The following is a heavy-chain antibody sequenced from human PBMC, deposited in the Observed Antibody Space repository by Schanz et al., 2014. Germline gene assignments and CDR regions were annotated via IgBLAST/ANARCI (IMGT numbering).Heavy chain of an antibody. V-gene: IGHV3-48*01. J-gene: IGHJ4*02. CDR2: ISSASSTI. CDR3: ARSRSGFYFDY. Sequence: EVQVVESGGGLVQPGGSLRLSCTASGFNSDDYAMHWVRQAPGKGLEWVSYISSASSTINYADSVKGRFTISRDNAKNSLYLQMNSLRAEDTAVYCCARSRSGFYFDYWGQGTLLTVSS. CDR1: GFNSDDYA. D-gene: IGHD1-26*01.